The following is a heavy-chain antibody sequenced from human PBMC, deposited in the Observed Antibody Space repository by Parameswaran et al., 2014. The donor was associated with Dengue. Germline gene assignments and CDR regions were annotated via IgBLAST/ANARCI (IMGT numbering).Heavy chain of an antibody. D-gene: IGHD3-10*01. J-gene: IGHJ6*02. CDR3: ARGYYGSGSYYNYYYGMDV. CDR2: INSDGSST. Sequence: VRQGSRKGLVWVSRINSDGSSTSYADSVKGRFTISRDNAKNTLYLQMNSLRAEDTAVYYCARGYYGSGSYYNYYYGMDVWGQGTTVTVSS. V-gene: IGHV3-74*01.